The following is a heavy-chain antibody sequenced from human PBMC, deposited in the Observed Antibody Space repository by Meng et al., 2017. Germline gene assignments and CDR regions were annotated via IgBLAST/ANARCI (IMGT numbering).Heavy chain of an antibody. J-gene: IGHJ6*02. D-gene: IGHD6-13*01. CDR1: GFSLSTSGVG. V-gene: IGHV2-26*01. Sequence: SGPMLVKPTQTLTLTCTFSGFSLSTSGVGVGWIRQPLGKALEWLAHIFSNDEKSYSTSLKSRLTISKDTSKSQVVLTMTNMDPVDTATYYCARMSSSWYLYYYYYGMDVWGQETTVTVSS. CDR3: ARMSSSWYLYYYYYGMDV. CDR2: IFSNDEK.